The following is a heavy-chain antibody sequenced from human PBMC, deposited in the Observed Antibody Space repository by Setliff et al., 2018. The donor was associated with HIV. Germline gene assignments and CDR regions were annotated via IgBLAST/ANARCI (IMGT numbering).Heavy chain of an antibody. D-gene: IGHD5-12*01. Sequence: SETLSLTCAVSSYSISSGYYWGWIRQPPGNGLEWIGSIYHTGSSYYNPSLNDRATISLDTSKNQFSLKLSSVTAADTAVYYCARMYSGYDWSPAGARTRYFDYWGQGTLVTVSS. J-gene: IGHJ4*02. CDR1: SYSISSGYY. CDR3: ARMYSGYDWSPAGARTRYFDY. V-gene: IGHV4-38-2*01. CDR2: IYHTGSS.